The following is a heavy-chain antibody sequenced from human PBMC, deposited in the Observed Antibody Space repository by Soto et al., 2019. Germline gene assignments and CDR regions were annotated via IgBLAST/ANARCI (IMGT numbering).Heavy chain of an antibody. D-gene: IGHD2-15*01. CDR2: VFRGGST. Sequence: PVGSLRLSCAASVFSVNSNYMAWVRQAPGKGLEWVSVVFRGGSTYYADSVKGRFTVSRDKSKNTLHLQTKSLRAEDTAVYYCAGVSGGYGMDVWGQGTAVTVSS. V-gene: IGHV3-53*01. CDR1: VFSVNSNY. J-gene: IGHJ6*01. CDR3: AGVSGGYGMDV.